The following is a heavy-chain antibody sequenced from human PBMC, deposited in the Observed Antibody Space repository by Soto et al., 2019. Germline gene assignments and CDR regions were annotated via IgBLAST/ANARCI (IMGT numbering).Heavy chain of an antibody. Sequence: ASVKVSCKASGYTFTCYYMHWVRQAPGQGLEWMALLNPNGGSTNYAQNFQGRVTVTRDTSTSTVYMELTSLTSEDTAVYYCARDQTYSSSWYPGDYWGQGTLVTVSS. CDR2: LNPNGGST. CDR1: GYTFTCYY. J-gene: IGHJ4*02. D-gene: IGHD6-13*01. CDR3: ARDQTYSSSWYPGDY. V-gene: IGHV1-46*01.